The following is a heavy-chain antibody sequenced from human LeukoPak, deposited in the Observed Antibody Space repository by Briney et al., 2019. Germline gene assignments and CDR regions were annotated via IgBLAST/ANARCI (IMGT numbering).Heavy chain of an antibody. CDR3: ACREFTSPWSDP. J-gene: IGHJ5*02. D-gene: IGHD2-2*01. Sequence: GESLKISCKGPGDTFATYWIGWVRQVPGKGLEWMGVIYPGDSRNRYNPSFQGQVTISADKPISTAYLHWRSLKASDTAMYYCACREFTSPWSDPWGQGTLVTVSS. CDR2: IYPGDSRN. V-gene: IGHV5-51*04. CDR1: GDTFATYW.